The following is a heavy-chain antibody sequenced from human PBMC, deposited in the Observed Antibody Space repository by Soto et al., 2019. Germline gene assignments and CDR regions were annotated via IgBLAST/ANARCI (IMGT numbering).Heavy chain of an antibody. CDR2: ISAYNGNT. J-gene: IGHJ6*02. Sequence: QVQLVQSGAEVKKPGASVKVSCKASGYTFTSYGISWVRQAPGQGLEWMGWISAYNGNTNYAQKLQGRVTMTTDTSTSTAYMELRSLRSDDTAVYYGARRPGDGWEEYYYGIDVWGQGTTVTVSS. V-gene: IGHV1-18*01. CDR1: GYTFTSYG. CDR3: ARRPGDGWEEYYYGIDV. D-gene: IGHD1-26*01.